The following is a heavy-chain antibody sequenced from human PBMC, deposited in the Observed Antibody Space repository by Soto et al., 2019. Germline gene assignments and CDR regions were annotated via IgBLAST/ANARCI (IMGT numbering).Heavy chain of an antibody. CDR2: IYFRGNT. CDR1: GDSINSAKYY. V-gene: IGHV4-39*01. CDR3: ARLEGLARSSYYFDF. D-gene: IGHD6-6*01. Sequence: PSGPLYLTCSVSGDSINSAKYYWCWIRQPPGKGLEWIGSIYFRGNTYYNPSLQIRVTISLDKSKSQFSLKVNSVTGADSAVYFCARLEGLARSSYYFDFWGQGALVTGSS. J-gene: IGHJ4*02.